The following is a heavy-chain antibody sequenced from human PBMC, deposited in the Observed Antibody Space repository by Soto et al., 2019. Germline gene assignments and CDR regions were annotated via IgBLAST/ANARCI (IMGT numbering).Heavy chain of an antibody. Sequence: GGSLRLSCAASGFTFSSYAMSWVRQAPGKGLEWVSAISGSGGSTYYADSVKGRFTISRDNSKNTLYLQMNSLRAEDTAVYYCARFRWIQPNRERGYYYYGMDVWGQGTTVTVSS. CDR2: ISGSGGST. CDR1: GFTFSSYA. D-gene: IGHD5-18*01. CDR3: ARFRWIQPNRERGYYYYGMDV. V-gene: IGHV3-23*01. J-gene: IGHJ6*02.